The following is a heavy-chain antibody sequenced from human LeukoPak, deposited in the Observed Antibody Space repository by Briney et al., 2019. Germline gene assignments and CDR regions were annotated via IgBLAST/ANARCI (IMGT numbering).Heavy chain of an antibody. CDR1: GFTFSSYA. J-gene: IGHJ4*02. Sequence: PGGSLRLSFSASGFTFSSYAMRSVRQAPGKGLERVSAISGSGGSTYYADSVKGRFTISRDNSKNTLYLQMNSLRAEDTAVYYCAKDLAGCSGGSCYSLDYWGQGTLVTVSS. V-gene: IGHV3-23*01. CDR2: ISGSGGST. D-gene: IGHD2-15*01. CDR3: AKDLAGCSGGSCYSLDY.